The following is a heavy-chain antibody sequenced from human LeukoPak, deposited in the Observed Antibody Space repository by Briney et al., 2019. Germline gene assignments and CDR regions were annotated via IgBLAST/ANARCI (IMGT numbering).Heavy chain of an antibody. Sequence: GGSLRLSCAASGFTFSNYAMSWVRQAPGKGLEWVSVIRGSDDNTYYADSVKGRFTISRVNSRNTLSLQMNSLRAEDTAVYYCAKVPYTSSNYYFDYWGQGTLVTVSS. D-gene: IGHD5-18*01. CDR3: AKVPYTSSNYYFDY. V-gene: IGHV3-23*01. CDR2: IRGSDDNT. CDR1: GFTFSNYA. J-gene: IGHJ4*02.